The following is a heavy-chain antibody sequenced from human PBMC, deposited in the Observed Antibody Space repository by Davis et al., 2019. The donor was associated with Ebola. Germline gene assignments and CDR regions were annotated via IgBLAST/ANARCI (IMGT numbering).Heavy chain of an antibody. CDR2: IYYSGST. V-gene: IGHV4-59*01. CDR1: GGSISSYY. CDR3: ARALGYNSYYFDY. D-gene: IGHD5-24*01. Sequence: PSETLSLTCTVSGGSISSYYWSWIRQPPGKGLEWIGYIYYSGSTNYNPSLKSRVTISVDTSKNQFSLKLSSVTAADTAVYYCARALGYNSYYFDYWGQGTLVTVSS. J-gene: IGHJ4*02.